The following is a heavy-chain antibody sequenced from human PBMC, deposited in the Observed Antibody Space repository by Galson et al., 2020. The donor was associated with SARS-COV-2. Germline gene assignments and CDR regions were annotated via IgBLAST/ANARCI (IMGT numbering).Heavy chain of an antibody. CDR3: ARLPVVRGVDS. CDR2: LYYGGNT. CDR1: GGSISTYY. D-gene: IGHD3-10*01. V-gene: IGHV4-59*08. J-gene: IGHJ4*02. Sequence: ASETLSLTCTASGGSISTYYWRWIRQPPGKGLEWIGYLYYGGNTNYNPSLQSRVTISVDTSKSQFSLKLNSVTAADTAVYYCARLPVVRGVDSWGQGILVTVTS.